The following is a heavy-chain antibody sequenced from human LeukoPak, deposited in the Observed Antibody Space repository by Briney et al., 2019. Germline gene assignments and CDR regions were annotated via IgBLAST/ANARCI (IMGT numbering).Heavy chain of an antibody. J-gene: IGHJ4*02. D-gene: IGHD1-26*01. CDR2: IYYSGST. CDR3: ARDESGSYSLDY. V-gene: IGHV4-59*01. Sequence: SETLSLTCTVSGGSISSYYWSWIRQPPGKGLEWIGYIYYSGSTNYNPSLKSRVTVSVDTSKSQFSLKLSSVTAADTAVYYCARDESGSYSLDYWGQGTLVTVSS. CDR1: GGSISSYY.